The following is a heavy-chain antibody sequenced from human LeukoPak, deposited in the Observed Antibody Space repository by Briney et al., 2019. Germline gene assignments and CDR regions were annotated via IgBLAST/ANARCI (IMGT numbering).Heavy chain of an antibody. V-gene: IGHV4-4*07. CDR2: IYTSGTI. CDR1: GGSISSYY. Sequence: RPSETLSLTCTVSGGSISSYYWSWIRQPAGTALEWIGRIYTSGTITYNPSLKSRVTMSVDTSKNQFSLKLSSVTAADTAVYYWARDSGTTWEVKFAPWGQGTLGTVPS. D-gene: IGHD3-10*01. J-gene: IGHJ5*02. CDR3: ARDSGTTWEVKFAP.